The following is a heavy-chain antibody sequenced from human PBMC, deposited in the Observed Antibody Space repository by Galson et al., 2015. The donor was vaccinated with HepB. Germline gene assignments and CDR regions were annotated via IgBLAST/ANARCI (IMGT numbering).Heavy chain of an antibody. V-gene: IGHV3-21*01. CDR3: ARVKRIIGAFDI. CDR1: GFTFSSYS. Sequence: SLRLSCAASGFTFSSYSMNWVRQAPGKGLEWVSSISSSSSYIYYADSVKGRFTISRDNAKNSLYLQMNSLRAEDTAVYYCARVKRIIGAFDIWGQGTMVTVSS. D-gene: IGHD3-16*01. CDR2: ISSSSSYI. J-gene: IGHJ3*02.